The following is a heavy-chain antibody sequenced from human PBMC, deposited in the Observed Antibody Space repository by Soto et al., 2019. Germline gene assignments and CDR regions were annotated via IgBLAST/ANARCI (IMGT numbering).Heavy chain of an antibody. V-gene: IGHV5-51*01. CDR2: IYPGDSDT. D-gene: IGHD3-22*01. J-gene: IGHJ4*02. CDR3: ARQGAKYYYDRSAYYES. Sequence: AGESLKISCRGSGYTFSNYWIAWVRQMSGKGLEWMGIIYPGDSDTRYSPSFQGQVTMSADKYINTAYLEWSSLKASDTGIYYCARQGAKYYYDRSAYYESWGQGTPVTVSS. CDR1: GYTFSNYW.